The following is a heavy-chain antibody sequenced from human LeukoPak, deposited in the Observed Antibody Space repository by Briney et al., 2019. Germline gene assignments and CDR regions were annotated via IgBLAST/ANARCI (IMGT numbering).Heavy chain of an antibody. CDR3: AKDRPNDFWSGYPRYYFDY. D-gene: IGHD3-3*01. CDR2: ISPSGTNT. CDR1: GATFSSYT. V-gene: IGHV3-23*01. J-gene: IGHJ4*02. Sequence: GGSLRLSCAASGATFSSYTMSWVRQAPGKGLEWVSGISPSGTNTYHANSVKGRFTISRDNPKNTLYLQMNSLRADDTAIYYCAKDRPNDFWSGYPRYYFDYWGQGTLVTVSS.